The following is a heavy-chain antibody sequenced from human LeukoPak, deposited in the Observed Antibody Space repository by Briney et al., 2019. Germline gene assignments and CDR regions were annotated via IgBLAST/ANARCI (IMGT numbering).Heavy chain of an antibody. Sequence: GASVKVSCKASGYTFSDYAVHWVRQAPGQRLEWMGWINAGNGNTKYSQKFQGRVTITRDTSASTAYMELSSLRSEDTAVYYCARSEMTTVVPFDYWGQGTLVTVSS. J-gene: IGHJ4*02. V-gene: IGHV1-3*01. CDR3: ARSEMTTVVPFDY. CDR2: INAGNGNT. D-gene: IGHD4-23*01. CDR1: GYTFSDYA.